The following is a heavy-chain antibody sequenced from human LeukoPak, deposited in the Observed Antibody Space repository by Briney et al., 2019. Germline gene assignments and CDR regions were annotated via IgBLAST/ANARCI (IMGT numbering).Heavy chain of an antibody. Sequence: SETLSLTRAVYGGSFSGYYWSWIRQPPGKGLEWIGEINHSGSTNYNPSLKSRVTISVDTSKNQFSLKLSSVTAADTAVYYCARRRITIFGVVPFDYWGQGTLVTVSS. J-gene: IGHJ4*02. CDR1: GGSFSGYY. D-gene: IGHD3-3*01. CDR2: INHSGST. CDR3: ARRRITIFGVVPFDY. V-gene: IGHV4-34*01.